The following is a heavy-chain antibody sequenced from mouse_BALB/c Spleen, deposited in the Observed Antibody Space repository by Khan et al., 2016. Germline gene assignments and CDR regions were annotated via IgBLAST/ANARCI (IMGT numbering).Heavy chain of an antibody. CDR1: GFSLTTYG. D-gene: IGHD2-4*01. CDR3: TRTYDYDGGFDY. Sequence: QVQLQQSGPGLVQPSQSLSITCTVSGFSLTTYGVHWVRQSPGKALEWLGVIWSGGSTDYNAAFISRLSISRDTSKSQVFFNVSSLQAKDTAIYYCTRTYDYDGGFDYWGQGTTLTVSS. CDR2: IWSGGST. V-gene: IGHV2-2*02. J-gene: IGHJ2*01.